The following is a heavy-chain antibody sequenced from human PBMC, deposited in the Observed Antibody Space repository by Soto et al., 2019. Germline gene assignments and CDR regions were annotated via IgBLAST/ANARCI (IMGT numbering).Heavy chain of an antibody. CDR1: GGSISNYY. CDR3: ARGHYDFWSGYFATIDY. CDR2: IHYSGNT. J-gene: IGHJ4*02. D-gene: IGHD3-3*01. V-gene: IGHV4-59*08. Sequence: KASETLSLTCTVSGGSISNYYWSWIRQPPGKGLEWIGYIHYSGNTKYNPSLKSRVTISADTSKNQFSLKLSSVTAADTAVYYCARGHYDFWSGYFATIDYWGQGTLVTVSS.